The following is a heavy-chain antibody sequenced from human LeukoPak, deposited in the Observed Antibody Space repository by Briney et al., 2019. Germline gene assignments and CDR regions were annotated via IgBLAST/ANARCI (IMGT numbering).Heavy chain of an antibody. CDR1: GFTFDDYA. CDR3: AKGVFSVSYHGAFDI. J-gene: IGHJ3*02. D-gene: IGHD2-2*01. Sequence: GRSLRLSCAASGFTFDDYAMHWVRQAPGKGLEWVSGISWNSGSIGYADSVKGRFTISRDNAKNSLYLQMNSLRAEDTALYYCAKGVFSVSYHGAFDIWGQGTMVTVSS. V-gene: IGHV3-9*01. CDR2: ISWNSGSI.